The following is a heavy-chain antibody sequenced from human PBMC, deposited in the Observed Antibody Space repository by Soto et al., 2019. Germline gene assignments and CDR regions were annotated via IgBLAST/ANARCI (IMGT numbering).Heavy chain of an antibody. V-gene: IGHV3-30*18. J-gene: IGHJ5*01. Sequence: GGSLRLSCAASGFPFSSYDMHWVRQAPGKGLEWVALISYDGSRTSYSDSVKGRFTISRDNSKNMLFLQMDNLRADDTAVYYCPKEQAFEQLWVFDSWGQGTLVTVSS. CDR1: GFPFSSYD. D-gene: IGHD5-18*01. CDR3: PKEQAFEQLWVFDS. CDR2: ISYDGSRT.